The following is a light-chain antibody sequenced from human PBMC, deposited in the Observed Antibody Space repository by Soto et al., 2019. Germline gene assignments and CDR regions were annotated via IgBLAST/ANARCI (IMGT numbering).Light chain of an antibody. J-gene: IGKJ1*01. CDR3: QQYSNWPWT. V-gene: IGKV3-15*01. CDR2: DAS. CDR1: QSFSSS. Sequence: EVVLTQSPVTLSLSPGEIATLSCRASQSFSSSLAWYQQKPGQAPRLLIYDASTRATGIPARFSGSGSGTEFTLTISSLQSADFAVYYCQQYSNWPWTFGQGTKVDIK.